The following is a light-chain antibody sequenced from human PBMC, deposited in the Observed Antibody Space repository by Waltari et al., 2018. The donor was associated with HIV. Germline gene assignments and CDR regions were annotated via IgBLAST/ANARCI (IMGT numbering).Light chain of an antibody. J-gene: IGLJ3*02. V-gene: IGLV4-69*02. CDR1: SGHTNYA. CDR2: LKSDGSH. Sequence: QLLLTQSPSASASLGSSVKLTCTLSSGHTNYAIAWHPQQPEKGPRYLMNLKSDGSHSKGDGIPDRFSGSSSGAERYLTISSLQSEDEADYYCQTWGTGIQVFGGGTKLTVL. CDR3: QTWGTGIQV.